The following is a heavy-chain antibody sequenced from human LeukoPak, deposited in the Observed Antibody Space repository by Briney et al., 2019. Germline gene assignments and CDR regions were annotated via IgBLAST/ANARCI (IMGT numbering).Heavy chain of an antibody. CDR3: TRGDNN. J-gene: IGHJ4*02. V-gene: IGHV4-61*02. CDR1: GGSISSGSNY. D-gene: IGHD2/OR15-2a*01. CDR2: FYTSGNT. Sequence: PSETLSLTCTVSGGSISSGSNYWRWIRQPAGKGLEWIVRFYTSGNTHYKPSLKSPVTISLDKSKNQFSLKLSSVTAADTAVYYCTRGDNNWGQGTLVTVSS.